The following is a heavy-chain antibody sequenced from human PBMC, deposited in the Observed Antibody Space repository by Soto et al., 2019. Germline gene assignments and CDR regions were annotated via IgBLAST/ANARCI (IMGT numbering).Heavy chain of an antibody. Sequence: SETLSLTCTVSGASMNNYLWSWIRQTPGEGLEWIGYIHVTGNTYHNPSLKSPVTISVDPSKTQFSLTMTSVTAADTAVYYCARGQLFARQQPFDSWGQGILVTVYS. CDR3: ARGQLFARQQPFDS. CDR2: IHVTGNT. J-gene: IGHJ4*02. V-gene: IGHV4-59*01. D-gene: IGHD6-13*01. CDR1: GASMNNYL.